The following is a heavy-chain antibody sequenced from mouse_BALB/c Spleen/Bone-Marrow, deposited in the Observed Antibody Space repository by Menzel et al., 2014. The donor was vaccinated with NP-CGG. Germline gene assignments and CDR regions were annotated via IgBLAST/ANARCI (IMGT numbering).Heavy chain of an antibody. CDR3: AKTDY. Sequence: VQGVESGPSLVQPSQSLSITCTVSGFSLTSYGVHWVRQPPGKGLEWLGVIWRGGSTDYNAAFMSRLSINKDNSKRQVFFKMNRLQADDTAIYYFAKTDYWGQGTTLTVSS. CDR1: GFSLTSYG. V-gene: IGHV2-5-1*01. CDR2: IWRGGST. J-gene: IGHJ2*01.